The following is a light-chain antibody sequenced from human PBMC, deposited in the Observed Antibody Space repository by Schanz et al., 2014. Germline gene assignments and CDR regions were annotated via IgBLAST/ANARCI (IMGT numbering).Light chain of an antibody. V-gene: IGKV1-33*01. CDR3: QQYNSYSLT. CDR1: QDISNY. Sequence: DIQMTQSPSSLSASVGDRVTITCQASQDISNYLNCYQQKPGKAPKLLMYAASNLETGVPSRFSGSGSGTDFTLTISSLQPDDFAAYYCQQYNSYSLTFGQGTRVDI. CDR2: AAS. J-gene: IGKJ5*01.